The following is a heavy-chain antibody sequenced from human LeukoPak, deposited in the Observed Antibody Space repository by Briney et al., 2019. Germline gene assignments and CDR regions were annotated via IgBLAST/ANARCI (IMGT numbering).Heavy chain of an antibody. Sequence: GGSLRLSCAASGFTFSNYAMSWVRQAPGKGLEWVSAISTSGGSTYYADSVEGRFTISRDNSKNTLYLQMNSLRAEDTAVYYCASGGINYGDLSYWGQGTLVTVSS. CDR2: ISTSGGST. CDR1: GFTFSNYA. V-gene: IGHV3-23*01. CDR3: ASGGINYGDLSY. D-gene: IGHD4-17*01. J-gene: IGHJ4*02.